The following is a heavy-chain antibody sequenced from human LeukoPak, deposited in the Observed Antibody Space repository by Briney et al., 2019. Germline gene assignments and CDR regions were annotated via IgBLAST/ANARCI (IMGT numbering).Heavy chain of an antibody. CDR2: IIPIFGIA. J-gene: IGHJ6*02. V-gene: IGHV1-69*04. Sequence: ASVKVSCKASGGTFSSYAISWVRQAPGQGLEWMGRIIPIFGIANYAQKFQGRVTITADKSTSTAYMELSSLRSEDTAVYYCARCPPGGSGSYTLCYGMDVWAKGPRSPSP. CDR1: GGTFSSYA. D-gene: IGHD3-10*01. CDR3: ARCPPGGSGSYTLCYGMDV.